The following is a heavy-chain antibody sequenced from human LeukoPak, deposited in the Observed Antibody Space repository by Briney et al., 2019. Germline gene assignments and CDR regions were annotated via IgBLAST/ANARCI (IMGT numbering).Heavy chain of an antibody. CDR1: GGTFSSYT. CDR2: IIPILGIA. D-gene: IGHD2-2*01. V-gene: IGHV1-69*04. CDR3: AREGDVVVPAASSFDY. Sequence: ASVKVSCTASGGTFSSYTISWVRQAPGQGLEWMGRIIPILGIANYAQKFQGRVTITADKSTSTAYMELSSLRSEDTAVYYCAREGDVVVPAASSFDYWAREPWSPSPQ. J-gene: IGHJ4*02.